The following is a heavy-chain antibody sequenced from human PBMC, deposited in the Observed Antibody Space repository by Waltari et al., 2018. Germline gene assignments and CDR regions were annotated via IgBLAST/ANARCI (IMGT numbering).Heavy chain of an antibody. CDR3: SLGGILTSYYHVDYYFYMDV. J-gene: IGHJ6*03. CDR2: VDAENGET. CDR1: GYTFTDRY. Sequence: EVQLVQSGAEVKKPGATVKISCKTSGYTFTDRYIHWVQQAPGKGLEWMGRVDAENGETIYAEKFQGRLTITADTSIDTVYMELSSLSSEDTAVYYCSLGGILTSYYHVDYYFYMDVWGKGTSVTVSS. V-gene: IGHV1-69-2*01. D-gene: IGHD3-9*01.